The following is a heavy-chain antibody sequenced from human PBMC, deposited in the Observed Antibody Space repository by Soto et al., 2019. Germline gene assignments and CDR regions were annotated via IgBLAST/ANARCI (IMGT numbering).Heavy chain of an antibody. CDR3: ARIAIVASHYYGMDV. CDR2: INPNSGGT. J-gene: IGHJ6*02. CDR1: GYTFTGYY. D-gene: IGHD3-22*01. V-gene: IGHV1-2*02. Sequence: QVQLVQSGAEVKKPGASVKVSCKASGYTFTGYYMHWVRQAPGQGLEWMGWINPNSGGTNYAQKFQGRVTMTRDTSISTAYMELSRLRSDDTAVYYCARIAIVASHYYGMDVWGQGTTVTVSS.